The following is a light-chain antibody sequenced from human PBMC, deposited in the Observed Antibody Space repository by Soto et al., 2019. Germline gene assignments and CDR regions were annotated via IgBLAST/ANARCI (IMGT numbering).Light chain of an antibody. CDR1: SSSIGAGYD. CDR2: GNN. Sequence: QSVLTQPPSVSGAPGQRVTISCTGSSSSIGAGYDVHWYHQLPGAAPKLLVSGNNNRPSGVPDRFSASKSGTSASLAITGXXXEDEAQYYCQSYDSRLTAYVFGTGTKVTVL. V-gene: IGLV1-40*01. J-gene: IGLJ1*01. CDR3: QSYDSRLTAYV.